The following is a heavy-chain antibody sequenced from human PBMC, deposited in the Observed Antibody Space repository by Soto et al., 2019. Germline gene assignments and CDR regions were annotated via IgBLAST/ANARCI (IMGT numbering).Heavy chain of an antibody. CDR3: ARGSSSTVGPTGWFDP. D-gene: IGHD1-26*01. J-gene: IGHJ5*02. CDR1: GGSFSSYA. Sequence: QVQLVPSGDEVKKPGSSVKVSCKASGGSFSSYAFSWVRQAPGQGREWMGGIIPSFGTPNYAQRFQGRVTISADESTTTVYMDLRRLRSEDTAVYYCARGSSSTVGPTGWFDPWGQGTLVTVSS. V-gene: IGHV1-69*01. CDR2: IIPSFGTP.